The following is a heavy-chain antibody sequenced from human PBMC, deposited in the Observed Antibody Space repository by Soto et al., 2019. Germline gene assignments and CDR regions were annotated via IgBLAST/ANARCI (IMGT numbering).Heavy chain of an antibody. J-gene: IGHJ5*02. CDR1: GGSISSGGYS. CDR2: IYNSGST. V-gene: IGHV4-30-2*01. CDR3: ARDQLAGNWFDP. Sequence: QLQLQESGSGLVKPSQTLSLTCAVSGGSISSGGYSWNWIRQPPGKGLEWIGYIYNSGSTYYNPSLKCRGTISVDKSKYQFYLKLTSVTDADTAVYYCARDQLAGNWFDPWGQGTLVTGSS. D-gene: IGHD1-1*01.